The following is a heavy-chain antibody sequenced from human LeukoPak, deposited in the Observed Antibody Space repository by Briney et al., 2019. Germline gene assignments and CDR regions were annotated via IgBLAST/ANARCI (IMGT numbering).Heavy chain of an antibody. CDR3: ARGGSGSPNDY. CDR1: GFTFSSYW. J-gene: IGHJ4*02. CDR2: IKQDGSEK. Sequence: GGSLRLSCAASGFTFSSYWMSWVRQAPGKGLEWVANIKQDGSEKYYVDSVKGRFTISRDNAKNSLYLQMDSLRAEDTAVYYCARGGSGSPNDYWGQGTLVTVSS. V-gene: IGHV3-7*01. D-gene: IGHD1-26*01.